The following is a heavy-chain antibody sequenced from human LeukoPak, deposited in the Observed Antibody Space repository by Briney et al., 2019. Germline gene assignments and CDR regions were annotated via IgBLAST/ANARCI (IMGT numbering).Heavy chain of an antibody. Sequence: PGESLKISCKGSGYRFSDYWIGWVRQMPGKGREWMGVIYPSDSHNKYSPSFQGQVTISADKSINTAHLQWSSLKASDTAMYYCARHGTPAAAGSVFDIWGQGTMVTVSS. CDR2: IYPSDSHN. J-gene: IGHJ3*02. V-gene: IGHV5-51*01. CDR3: ARHGTPAAAGSVFDI. D-gene: IGHD6-13*01. CDR1: GYRFSDYW.